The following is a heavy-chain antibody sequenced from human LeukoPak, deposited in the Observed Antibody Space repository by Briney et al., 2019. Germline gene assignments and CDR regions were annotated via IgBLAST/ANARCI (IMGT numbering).Heavy chain of an antibody. CDR3: ASSITGTGGEDY. J-gene: IGHJ4*02. CDR1: GGSISSGSYY. CDR2: IYTSGST. Sequence: PSETLSLTCTVSGGSISSGSYYWSWIRQPAGKGLEWIGRIYTSGSTNYNPSLKSRVTISVDTSKNQFSLKLSSVTAADTAVYYCASSITGTGGEDYWGQGTLVTVSS. D-gene: IGHD1-20*01. V-gene: IGHV4-61*02.